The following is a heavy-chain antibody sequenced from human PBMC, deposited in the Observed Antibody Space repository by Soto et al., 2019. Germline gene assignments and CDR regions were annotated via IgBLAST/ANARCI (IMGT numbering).Heavy chain of an antibody. Sequence: PGESLKISCNCSVYTFTNHWISWVRQKPGQGLEWMGRIDPSDSRTKYNPSFEGHVTISVDKSIGATFLQWSSLEASDTAVYYCARRHGYSYDFDYWGQGTLVTVSS. V-gene: IGHV5-10-1*01. CDR1: VYTFTNHW. D-gene: IGHD5-18*01. CDR2: IDPSDSRT. J-gene: IGHJ4*02. CDR3: ARRHGYSYDFDY.